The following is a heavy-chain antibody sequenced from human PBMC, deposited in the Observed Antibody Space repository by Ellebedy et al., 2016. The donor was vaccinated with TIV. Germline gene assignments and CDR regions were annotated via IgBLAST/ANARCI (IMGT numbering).Heavy chain of an antibody. CDR1: EFTFSSFA. CDR3: ARGPEGGRFDP. J-gene: IGHJ5*02. Sequence: PGGSLRLSCTASEFTFSSFAMSWVRQAPGKGLEWVSTVSGRGGSTYNADSVKGRFTISRDNSKNTLYLQMNSLRAEDTAIYYCARGPEGGRFDPWGQGTLVTVSS. V-gene: IGHV3-23*01. D-gene: IGHD3-16*01. CDR2: VSGRGGST.